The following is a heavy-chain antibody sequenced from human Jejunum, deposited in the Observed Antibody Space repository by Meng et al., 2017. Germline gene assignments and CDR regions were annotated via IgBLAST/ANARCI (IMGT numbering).Heavy chain of an antibody. D-gene: IGHD3-22*01. CDR2: IWSNGNNE. CDR1: GFSFSSYS. CDR3: ARDSDTSGLHWYFDL. J-gene: IGHJ2*01. Sequence: VQLLESGGGLVQRGGSLRLSWAASGFSFSSYSMSWVRQAPGKGLEWVTDIWSNGNNEYYADSVKGRFTISRDIAKNTLFLQMNSLRAEDTAVYYCARDSDTSGLHWYFDLWGRGTLVTVSS. V-gene: IGHV3-33*08.